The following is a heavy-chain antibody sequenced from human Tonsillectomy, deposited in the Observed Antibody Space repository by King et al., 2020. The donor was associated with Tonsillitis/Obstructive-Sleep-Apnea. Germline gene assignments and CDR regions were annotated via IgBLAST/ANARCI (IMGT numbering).Heavy chain of an antibody. Sequence: QLQESGPGLVKPSETLSLTCSVSGGSISSSTYYWGWIRQPPGKGLEWIGSIYYSGSTYYKPSLKSRVTISVDTSKNQFSLKLSSVTAADTAVYYCVRHSDDGGTYFWYFDLWGRGTLVTVSS. CDR3: VRHSDDGGTYFWYFDL. CDR2: IYYSGST. V-gene: IGHV4-39*01. CDR1: GGSISSSTYY. J-gene: IGHJ2*01. D-gene: IGHD1-26*01.